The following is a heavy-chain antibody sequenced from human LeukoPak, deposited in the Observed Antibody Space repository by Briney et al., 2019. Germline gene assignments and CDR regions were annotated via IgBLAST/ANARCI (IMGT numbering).Heavy chain of an antibody. V-gene: IGHV3-23*01. D-gene: IGHD3-3*01. J-gene: IGHJ4*02. CDR1: GLTFSSYA. CDR3: ARGITIFGMVIID. Sequence: GGSLRLSCAASGLTFSSYAMTWVRQAPGKGLEWVSAISDSGGNTYYSDSVKGRFTISRDNSKNTLYLQMNSLRAEDTGVYYCARGITIFGMVIIDWGQGTLVTVSS. CDR2: ISDSGGNT.